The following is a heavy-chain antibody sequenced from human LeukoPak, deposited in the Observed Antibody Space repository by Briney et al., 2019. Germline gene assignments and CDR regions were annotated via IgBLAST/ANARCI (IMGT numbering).Heavy chain of an antibody. CDR3: ARQGSYYRFDY. CDR2: IYHSGST. CDR1: GYSISSGYY. V-gene: IGHV4-38-2*01. Sequence: SETLSLTCAVSGYSISSGYYWGWIRQPPGKGLEWIGSIYHSGSTYYNPSLKSRVTLSVDTSKNQFSLRLSSVTATDTAVYYCARQGSYYRFDYWGQGTLVTVSS. D-gene: IGHD1-26*01. J-gene: IGHJ4*02.